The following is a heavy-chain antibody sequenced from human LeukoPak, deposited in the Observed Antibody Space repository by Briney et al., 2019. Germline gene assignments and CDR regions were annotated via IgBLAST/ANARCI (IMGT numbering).Heavy chain of an antibody. CDR1: GYTFTSYY. CDR2: INPSGGST. Sequence: ASVKVSCKASGYTFTSYYMHWVRQAPGQGLEWMGIINPSGGSTSYAQKFQGRVTMTRGTSTSTVYRELSSLRSEDTAVYYCARRPVLTWFDPWGQGTLVTVSS. J-gene: IGHJ5*02. D-gene: IGHD4/OR15-4a*01. CDR3: ARRPVLTWFDP. V-gene: IGHV1-46*01.